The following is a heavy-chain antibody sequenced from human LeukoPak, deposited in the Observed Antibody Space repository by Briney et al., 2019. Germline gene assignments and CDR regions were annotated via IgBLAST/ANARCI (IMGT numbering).Heavy chain of an antibody. Sequence: GGSLRLSCATSGFTFSTFWMHWVRHAPGKGLVWVSRIGSDGSNTNYADSVKGRFTISRDNAKNSLYLQMNSLRAEDTALYYCARYGSSWTHYYYYYMDVWGKGTTVTVSS. J-gene: IGHJ6*03. CDR2: IGSDGSNT. CDR1: GFTFSTFW. D-gene: IGHD6-13*01. V-gene: IGHV3-74*01. CDR3: ARYGSSWTHYYYYYMDV.